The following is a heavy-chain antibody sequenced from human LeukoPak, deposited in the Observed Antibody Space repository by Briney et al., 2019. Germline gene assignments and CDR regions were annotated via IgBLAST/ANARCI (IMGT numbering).Heavy chain of an antibody. CDR2: IRSKTDGGTT. CDR1: GFSFNYAW. J-gene: IGHJ4*02. V-gene: IGHV3-15*01. Sequence: PGGSLRLSCAASGFSFNYAWMSWVRQAPGKGLEWVGRIRSKTDGGTTDYAAPVKGRFTISRDDSKDTLYLQMNSLKTEDTAVYYCTTDYYDSSAYPLNFDYWGQGTLVTVSS. CDR3: TTDYYDSSAYPLNFDY. D-gene: IGHD3-22*01.